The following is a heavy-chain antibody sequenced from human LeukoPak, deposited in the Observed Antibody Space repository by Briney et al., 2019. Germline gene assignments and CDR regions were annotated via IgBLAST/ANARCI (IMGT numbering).Heavy chain of an antibody. Sequence: SETLSLTCTVSGGSISSYYWSWIRQPPGKGLEWIGEINHSGSTNYNPSLKSRVTISVDTSKNQFSLKLSSVTAADTAVYYCARLEAGYCSGGSCYYYYGMDVWGQGTTVTVSS. V-gene: IGHV4-34*01. CDR3: ARLEAGYCSGGSCYYYYGMDV. D-gene: IGHD2-15*01. J-gene: IGHJ6*02. CDR2: INHSGST. CDR1: GGSISSYY.